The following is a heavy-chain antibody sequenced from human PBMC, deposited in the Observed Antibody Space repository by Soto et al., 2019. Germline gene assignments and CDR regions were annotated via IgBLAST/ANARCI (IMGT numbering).Heavy chain of an antibody. V-gene: IGHV5-51*01. CDR2: IYPGDSDT. J-gene: IGHJ5*02. Sequence: VESLKISCRGSGYSFTSYWIGWGRQMPGKGLEWMGIIYPGDSDTRYSPSFQGQVTISADKSISTAYLQWSSLKASDTAMYYCAREYSSSSDWFDPWGQGTLVTVSS. CDR1: GYSFTSYW. CDR3: AREYSSSSDWFDP. D-gene: IGHD6-6*01.